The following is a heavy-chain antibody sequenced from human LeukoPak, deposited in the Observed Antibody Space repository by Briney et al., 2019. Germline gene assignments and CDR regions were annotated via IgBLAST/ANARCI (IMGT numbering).Heavy chain of an antibody. D-gene: IGHD6-13*01. V-gene: IGHV4-59*01. CDR3: AREVAAAGVAP. CDR1: GGSISSYY. Sequence: SETLSLTCTVSGGSISSYYWSWIRQPPGKGLEWIGYIYYSGSTNYNPSLKSRVTISVDTSKNQFSLKLSSVTAADTAVYYCAREVAAAGVAPWGQGTLVTVSS. CDR2: IYYSGST. J-gene: IGHJ5*02.